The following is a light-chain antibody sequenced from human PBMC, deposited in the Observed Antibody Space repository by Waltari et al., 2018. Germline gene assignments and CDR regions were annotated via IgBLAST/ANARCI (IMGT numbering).Light chain of an antibody. CDR1: QSNVGANA. CDR2: RND. CDR3: ATWDDSPTGRWV. J-gene: IGLJ3*02. V-gene: IGLV1-44*01. Sequence: QSVLTQPPSASGPPGPRVTISCSGSQSNVGANAVNWSHQVPGTAPKLVIYRNDQRPSGVPDRFTASKSGTSASLAISGLQSEDEGDYYCATWDDSPTGRWVFGGGTRVTVL.